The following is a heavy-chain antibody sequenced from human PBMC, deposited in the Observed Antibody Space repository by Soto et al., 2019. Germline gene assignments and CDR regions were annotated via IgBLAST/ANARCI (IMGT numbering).Heavy chain of an antibody. V-gene: IGHV3-23*01. CDR3: ARFRVAGTPHYGMDV. D-gene: IGHD6-19*01. CDR2: ISGGGYA. J-gene: IGHJ6*02. CDR1: EFTFSTYA. Sequence: GGSLRLSCAASEFTFSTYAMGWVRQAPGKGLEWVSTISGGGYAYYVDSVKGRFTISRDDSKNTLYLQINSLRAEDTAVYCCARFRVAGTPHYGMDVWGQGATVTVSS.